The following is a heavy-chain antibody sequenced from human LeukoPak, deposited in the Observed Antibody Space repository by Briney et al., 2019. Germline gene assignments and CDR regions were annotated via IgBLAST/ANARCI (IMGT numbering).Heavy chain of an antibody. D-gene: IGHD6-13*01. CDR1: GFTFSSYS. V-gene: IGHV3-21*01. Sequence: GGSLRLSCAAAGFTFSSYSMMWVRQAPGKGLEWVSSISSSSSYIYYADSVTGRFTISRDNAKNSLYLQTNSLRAEDKAVYYCARAQHLDYWGQGTLVTVSS. CDR3: ARAQHLDY. J-gene: IGHJ4*02. CDR2: ISSSSSYI.